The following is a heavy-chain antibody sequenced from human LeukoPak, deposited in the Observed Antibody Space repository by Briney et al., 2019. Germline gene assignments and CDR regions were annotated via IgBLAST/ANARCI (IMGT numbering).Heavy chain of an antibody. CDR3: ARDLTRQLVRYFDY. CDR1: GFTFSSYA. J-gene: IGHJ4*02. Sequence: GGSLRLSCAASGFTFSSYAMHWVRQAPGKGLEWVAVISYDGSNKYYADSVKGRFTISRDNSKNTLYLQMNSLRAEDTAMYYCARDLTRQLVRYFDYWGQGTLVTVSS. CDR2: ISYDGSNK. D-gene: IGHD6-13*01. V-gene: IGHV3-30-3*01.